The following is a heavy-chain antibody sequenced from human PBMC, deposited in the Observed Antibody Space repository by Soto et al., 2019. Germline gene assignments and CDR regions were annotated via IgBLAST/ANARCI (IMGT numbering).Heavy chain of an antibody. D-gene: IGHD3-22*01. J-gene: IGHJ4*02. V-gene: IGHV4-4*02. Sequence: QVQLQESGPGLVKPSETLSLTCAVSGGSVSSRNWWSWVRQPPGKGLEWIGQISQSGTANYNPSLMSRVTISVDNSKNQFSLILRSVTAADTAMYFCARHDGRFFDYWGQGSLVTVPS. CDR1: GGSVSSRNW. CDR2: ISQSGTA. CDR3: ARHDGRFFDY.